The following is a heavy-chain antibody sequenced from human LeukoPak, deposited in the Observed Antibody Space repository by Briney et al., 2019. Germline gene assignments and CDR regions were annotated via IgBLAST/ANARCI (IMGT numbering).Heavy chain of an antibody. CDR3: ARRSVRSVETRRDVMVRGVKSGGFDP. V-gene: IGHV4-38-2*02. J-gene: IGHJ5*02. CDR1: GYSISSGYY. D-gene: IGHD3-10*01. CDR2: IYYSGST. Sequence: KSSETLSLTCTVSGYSISSGYYWGWIRQPPGKGLEWIGYIYYSGSTNYNPSLKSRVTISVDTSKNQFSLKLSSVTAADTAVYYCARRSVRSVETRRDVMVRGVKSGGFDPWGQGTLVTVSS.